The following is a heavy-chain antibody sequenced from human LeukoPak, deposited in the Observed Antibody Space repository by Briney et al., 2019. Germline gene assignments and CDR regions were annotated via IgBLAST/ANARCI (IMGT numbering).Heavy chain of an antibody. D-gene: IGHD3-10*01. CDR3: ARPRGYYGSGSYYIH. CDR2: INHSGST. V-gene: IGHV4-34*01. CDR1: GGSFSGYY. J-gene: IGHJ4*02. Sequence: PSETLSLTCAVYGGSFSGYYWSWIRQPPGKGLEWIGEINHSGSTNYNPSLKSRVTISVDTSKNQFSLKLSSVTAADTAVYYCARPRGYYGSGSYYIHWGRGTLVTVSS.